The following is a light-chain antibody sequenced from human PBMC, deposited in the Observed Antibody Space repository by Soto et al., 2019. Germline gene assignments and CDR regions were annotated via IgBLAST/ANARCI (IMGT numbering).Light chain of an antibody. V-gene: IGKV2-28*01. J-gene: IGKJ1*01. Sequence: DIVITHSRLSRPVTPVDPASISFMSSQILLHSNGHNYLDWYLQKPGQSPQLLIYLGSNRASGVPDRFSGSGSGTDFTLKISRVEAEDVGVYYCMQALQTRKFGQGTKVDIK. CDR2: LGS. CDR1: QILLHSNGHNY. CDR3: MQALQTRK.